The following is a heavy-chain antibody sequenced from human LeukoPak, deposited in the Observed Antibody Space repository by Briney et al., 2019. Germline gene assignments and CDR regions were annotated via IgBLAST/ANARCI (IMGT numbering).Heavy chain of an antibody. D-gene: IGHD6-6*01. CDR1: GGSFSGYH. J-gene: IGHJ4*02. V-gene: IGHV4-34*01. CDR2: INHRGST. Sequence: SETLSLTCAVYGGSFSGYHWSWLRQPPGKGLEWIGEINHRGSTNYNPSLKSRVTMSVDTSKNQFSLKLSSVTAADTAVYYCARGRGAARFVTIEFDYWGQGARVTVSS. CDR3: ARGRGAARFVTIEFDY.